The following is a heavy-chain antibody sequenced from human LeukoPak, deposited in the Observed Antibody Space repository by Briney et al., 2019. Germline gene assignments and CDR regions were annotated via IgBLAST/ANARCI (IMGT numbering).Heavy chain of an antibody. CDR2: NVVGSGNT. V-gene: IGHV1-58*01. D-gene: IGHD6-13*01. J-gene: IGHJ4*02. Sequence: GTSVKVSCKASGFTFTSSAVQWVRQARGQRLEWIGWNVVGSGNTNYAQKFQERVTITRDMSTSTAYMELSSLRSEDTAVYYCAAGERQQLAQGDYWGQGTLVTVSS. CDR1: GFTFTSSA. CDR3: AAGERQQLAQGDY.